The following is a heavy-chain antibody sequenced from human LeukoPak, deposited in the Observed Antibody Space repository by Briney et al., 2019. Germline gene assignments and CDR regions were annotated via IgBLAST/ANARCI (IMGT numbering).Heavy chain of an antibody. Sequence: ASVKVSCKVSGYTLTELSMHWVRQAPGKGLEWMGGFDPEDGETIYAQKFQGRVTMTEDTSTDTAYMELSSLRSEDTAVYYCATEVSGSYKANFDYWGQGTLVTVSS. CDR1: GYTLTELS. J-gene: IGHJ4*02. CDR2: FDPEDGET. CDR3: ATEVSGSYKANFDY. V-gene: IGHV1-24*01. D-gene: IGHD1-26*01.